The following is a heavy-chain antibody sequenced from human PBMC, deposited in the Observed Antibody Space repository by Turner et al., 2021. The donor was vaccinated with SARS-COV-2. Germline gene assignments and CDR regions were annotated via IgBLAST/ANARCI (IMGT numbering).Heavy chain of an antibody. CDR2: ISSSSSTI. V-gene: IGHV3-48*01. J-gene: IGHJ6*02. CDR3: ASTSVVNYGMDV. D-gene: IGHD2-15*01. CDR1: GFTSSRYS. Sequence: EVQLVESGGGLVQPGGSLRLSCAASGFTSSRYSMTLVRQAPGKGLEWVSYISSSSSTIYYADSVKGRFTISRDNAKNSLYLQMNSLRAEDTAVYYCASTSVVNYGMDVWGQGTTVTVSS.